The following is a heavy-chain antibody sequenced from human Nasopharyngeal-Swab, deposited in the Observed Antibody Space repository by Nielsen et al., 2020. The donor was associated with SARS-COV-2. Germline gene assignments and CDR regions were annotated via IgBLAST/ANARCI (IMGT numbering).Heavy chain of an antibody. V-gene: IGHV3-30*18. CDR1: GFTFSSYG. D-gene: IGHD6-19*01. CDR3: AKDTAVAGEYYYCYYMDV. CDR2: ISYDGSKK. J-gene: IGHJ6*03. Sequence: GGSLRLSCAASGFTFSSYGMHWVRQAPGKGLEWVAVISYDGSKKYYVDSVKGRFTISRDNSKNTLYLQMNSLRVEDTAVYYCAKDTAVAGEYYYCYYMDVWGKGTTVTVSS.